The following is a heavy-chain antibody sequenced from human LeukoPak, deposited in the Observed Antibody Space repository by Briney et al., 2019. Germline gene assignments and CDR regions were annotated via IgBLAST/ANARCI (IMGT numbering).Heavy chain of an antibody. J-gene: IGHJ4*02. D-gene: IGHD3-22*01. Sequence: GGSLRLSCAASGFTFSSYSMNWVRPPPGKGLEWVSYISSSSSTIYSADSVKGRFTISRDNAKNSLYLQMNSLRAEDTAVYYCARAASYYYDSSGYLTPYYFDYWGQGTLVTVSS. CDR1: GFTFSSYS. CDR3: ARAASYYYDSSGYLTPYYFDY. V-gene: IGHV3-48*01. CDR2: ISSSSSTI.